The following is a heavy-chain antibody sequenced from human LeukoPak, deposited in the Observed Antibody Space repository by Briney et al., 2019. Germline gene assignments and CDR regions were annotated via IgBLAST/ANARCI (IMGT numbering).Heavy chain of an antibody. D-gene: IGHD2-15*01. CDR3: ARILTSSGASHYYFDY. Sequence: RGSLRLSCAASGFTFSNYAINWVRQAPGKGLEWFSSISTTATYTDYADSVKGRFTISRDNTKNSVFLQMNGLKAEDTAVYYCARILTSSGASHYYFDYWGQGSLVTVSS. V-gene: IGHV3-21*01. CDR1: GFTFSNYA. CDR2: ISTTATYT. J-gene: IGHJ4*02.